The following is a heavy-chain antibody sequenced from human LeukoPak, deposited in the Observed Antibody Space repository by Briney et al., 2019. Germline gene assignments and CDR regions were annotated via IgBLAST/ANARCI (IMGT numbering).Heavy chain of an antibody. CDR2: ISYSGST. V-gene: IGHV4-39*07. CDR1: GGSINTNNYY. CDR3: AREGGPYRPLDY. J-gene: IGHJ4*02. Sequence: PSETLSLTCTVSGGSINTNNYYWGWIRQPPGKGLEWIGSISYSGSTSYNPSLKSRVAISVDKSENHISLKLTSVTAADTAVYYCAREGGPYRPLDYSGQGTLVTVAS.